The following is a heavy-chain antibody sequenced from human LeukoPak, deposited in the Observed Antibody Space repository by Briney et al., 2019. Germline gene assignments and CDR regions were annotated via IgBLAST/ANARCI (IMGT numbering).Heavy chain of an antibody. CDR1: GFTFSSYW. CDR3: ARDRALIAVAGTSYYFGY. V-gene: IGHV3-7*03. D-gene: IGHD6-19*01. Sequence: GGSLRLSCAASGFTFSSYWMSWVRQAPGKGLEWVANIKQDGSEKYYVDSVKGRFTISRDNAKNSLYLQMNSLRAEDTAVYYCARDRALIAVAGTSYYFGYWGQGTLVTVSS. CDR2: IKQDGSEK. J-gene: IGHJ4*02.